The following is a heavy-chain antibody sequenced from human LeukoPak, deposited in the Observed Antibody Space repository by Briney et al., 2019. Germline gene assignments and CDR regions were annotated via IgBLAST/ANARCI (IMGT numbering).Heavy chain of an antibody. CDR3: ARSESIAARPRYFDY. D-gene: IGHD6-6*01. CDR2: IKHSGST. Sequence: SETLSLTCAVYGGSFSGYYWSWIRQPPGKGLEWIGEIKHSGSTNYNPSLKSRVTISVDTSKNQFSLKLSSVTAADTAVYYCARSESIAARPRYFDYWGQGTLVTVSS. CDR1: GGSFSGYY. J-gene: IGHJ4*02. V-gene: IGHV4-34*01.